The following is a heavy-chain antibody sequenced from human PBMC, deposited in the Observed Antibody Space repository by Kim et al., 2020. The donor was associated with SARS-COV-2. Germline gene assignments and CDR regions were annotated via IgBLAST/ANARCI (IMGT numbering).Heavy chain of an antibody. V-gene: IGHV3-33*01. J-gene: IGHJ4*02. Sequence: GGSLRLSCVASGLPFSSSGMHWVRQAPGKGLEWVALIWYDGSMQYYADAVKGRFTISRDNSKNTVHLQMDSLKAEDTAVYYCARDKGTRFLDYWGQGTMVTVSS. CDR3: ARDKGTRFLDY. CDR2: IWYDGSMQ. CDR1: GLPFSSSG. D-gene: IGHD1-1*01.